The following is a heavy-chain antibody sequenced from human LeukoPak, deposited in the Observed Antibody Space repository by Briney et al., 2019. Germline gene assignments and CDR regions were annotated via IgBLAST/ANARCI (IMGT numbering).Heavy chain of an antibody. Sequence: PSETLSLTCTVSGGSISSSSYYWGWIRQPPGKGLEWIGSIYYTGSTYYSPSLKSRLTISVDTSKNQFSLKLNSVTAADTAVYFCASQHYYGSGSYLLFDNWGQGTLVTVSS. CDR2: IYYTGST. CDR3: ASQHYYGSGSYLLFDN. J-gene: IGHJ4*02. V-gene: IGHV4-39*07. D-gene: IGHD3-10*01. CDR1: GGSISSSSYY.